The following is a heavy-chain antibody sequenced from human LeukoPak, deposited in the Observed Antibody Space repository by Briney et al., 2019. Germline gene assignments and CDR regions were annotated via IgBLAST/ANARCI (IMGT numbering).Heavy chain of an antibody. CDR2: IKSKTDGGTI. CDR1: GFTFSNAW. J-gene: IGHJ4*02. Sequence: GGSLRLSCAASGFTFSNAWMNWVRQAPGKGLEWVGRIKSKTDGGTIDYAAPVKGRFTISRDDSKNTLYLHMNSLKTEDTAVYYCTTQTYYYDSSGYSTTWYFDYWGQGTLVTVSS. D-gene: IGHD3-22*01. CDR3: TTQTYYYDSSGYSTTWYFDY. V-gene: IGHV3-15*01.